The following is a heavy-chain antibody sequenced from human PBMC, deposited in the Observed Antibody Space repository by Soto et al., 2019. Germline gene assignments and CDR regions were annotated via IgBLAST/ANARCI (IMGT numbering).Heavy chain of an antibody. CDR3: ARTRITGTTWRYFDY. CDR2: IFSNDEK. D-gene: IGHD1-20*01. CDR1: GFSLSNARIS. V-gene: IGHV2-26*01. Sequence: SGPTLVNPTETLTLTCTVSGFSLSNARISVSWIRQPPGKALEWLAHIFSNDEKSYSTSLKSRLTISKDTSKSQVVLTMTNMDPVDTASYYCARTRITGTTWRYFDYWGQGTLVTVSS. J-gene: IGHJ4*02.